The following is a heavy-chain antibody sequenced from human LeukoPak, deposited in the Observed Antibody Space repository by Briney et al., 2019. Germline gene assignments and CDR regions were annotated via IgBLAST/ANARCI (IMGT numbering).Heavy chain of an antibody. CDR3: AREQDREASATIVGDY. J-gene: IGHJ4*02. CDR1: GLTFSSHE. CDR2: ISSSGSTI. V-gene: IGHV3-48*03. D-gene: IGHD2-15*01. Sequence: GGSLRLSCAASGLTFSSHEMNWVRQAPGKGLEWVSYISSSGSTIYYADSVKGRFTVSRDNARNSLFLQMNSLRAEDTALYYCAREQDREASATIVGDYWGQGTLVTVSS.